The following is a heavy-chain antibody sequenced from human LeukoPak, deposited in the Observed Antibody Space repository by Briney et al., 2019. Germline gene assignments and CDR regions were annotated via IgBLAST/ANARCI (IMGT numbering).Heavy chain of an antibody. D-gene: IGHD4-17*01. Sequence: GGSLRLSCAASGFTLSSYWMSWVRQAPGKGLEWVANIKQDGSEKYYVDSVKGRFTISRDNAKNSLYLQMNSLRAEDTAVYYCARDPYGDYYFDYWGQGTLVTVSS. CDR2: IKQDGSEK. J-gene: IGHJ4*02. CDR1: GFTLSSYW. V-gene: IGHV3-7*01. CDR3: ARDPYGDYYFDY.